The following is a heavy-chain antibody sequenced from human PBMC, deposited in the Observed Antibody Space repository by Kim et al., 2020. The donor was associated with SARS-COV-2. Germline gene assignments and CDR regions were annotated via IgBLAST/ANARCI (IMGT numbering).Heavy chain of an antibody. J-gene: IGHJ3*02. Sequence: SETLSLTCTVSGYSISSGYYWGWIRQPPGKGLEWIGSIYHSGSTYYNPSLKSRVTISVDTSKNQFSLNLLSVTAADTAVYYCASQIPRPAITMIVVVSKGHDAFDIWGQGTMVTVSS. CDR2: IYHSGST. CDR3: ASQIPRPAITMIVVVSKGHDAFDI. D-gene: IGHD3-22*01. CDR1: GYSISSGYY. V-gene: IGHV4-38-2*02.